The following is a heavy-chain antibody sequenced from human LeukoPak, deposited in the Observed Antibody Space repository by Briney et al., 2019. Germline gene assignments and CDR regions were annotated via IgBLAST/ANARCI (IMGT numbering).Heavy chain of an antibody. J-gene: IGHJ4*02. CDR3: ARGGHSSGYYSLDY. V-gene: IGHV4-59*01. Sequence: PSETLSLTCTVPGGSISSYYWSWIRQPPGKGLEWIGYIYYSGSTNYNPSLKSRVTISVDTSKNQFSLKLSSVTAADTAVYYCARGGHSSGYYSLDYWGQGTLVTVSS. CDR2: IYYSGST. CDR1: GGSISSYY. D-gene: IGHD3-22*01.